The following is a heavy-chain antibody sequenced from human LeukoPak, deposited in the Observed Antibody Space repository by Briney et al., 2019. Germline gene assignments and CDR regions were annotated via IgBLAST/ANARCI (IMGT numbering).Heavy chain of an antibody. V-gene: IGHV3-23*01. Sequence: PGGSLRLSCTASGLNFRSYALSWVRQAPGKGLEWASGIRDNDFSTYYADSAKGRFTISRDNSKSPVYLQMNSLRAEDTALYYCAKDTSIGRYCTNGVCSPFDYWGQGTLVTVSS. CDR2: IRDNDFST. CDR3: AKDTSIGRYCTNGVCSPFDY. D-gene: IGHD2-8*01. J-gene: IGHJ4*02. CDR1: GLNFRSYA.